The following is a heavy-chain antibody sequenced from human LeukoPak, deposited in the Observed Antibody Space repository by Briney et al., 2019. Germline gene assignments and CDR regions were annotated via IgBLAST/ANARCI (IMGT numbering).Heavy chain of an antibody. Sequence: PSETLSLTCTVSGGSISSYYWSWIRQPPGKGLEWIGYIYYSGSTNYNPSLKSRVTISVDTSKNQFSLKLSSVTAADTAVYYCARTERADYSNSFDYWGQGTLVTVSS. V-gene: IGHV4-59*01. CDR3: ARTERADYSNSFDY. CDR1: GGSISSYY. D-gene: IGHD4-11*01. J-gene: IGHJ4*02. CDR2: IYYSGST.